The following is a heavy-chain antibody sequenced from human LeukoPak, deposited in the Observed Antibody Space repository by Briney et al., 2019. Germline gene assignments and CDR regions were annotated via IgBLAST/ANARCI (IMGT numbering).Heavy chain of an antibody. CDR2: IYQDGST. J-gene: IGHJ5*02. CDR3: ARGLWFGEYNWFDP. Sequence: SETLSLTCTVSGDSISGSLYYWGWIRQSPGQGLEWIGAIYQDGSTYYNPSLQSRVTIFVDTSKNQFSLKLSSVTAADTAVYYCARGLWFGEYNWFDPWGQGTLVTVSS. D-gene: IGHD3-10*01. CDR1: GDSISGSLYY. V-gene: IGHV4-39*01.